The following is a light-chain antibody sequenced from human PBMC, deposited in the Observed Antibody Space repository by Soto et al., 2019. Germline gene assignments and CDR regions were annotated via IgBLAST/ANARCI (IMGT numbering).Light chain of an antibody. CDR2: ESS. CDR1: QSVSSY. V-gene: IGKV3-11*01. J-gene: IGKJ5*01. CDR3: QQRRDWPIT. Sequence: EIVLTQSPATLSLSPGERATLSCRASQSVSSYLAWYQQKPGQAPRLLIYESSNRATGIPARFSGSGSGTDFTLTISSLAPEDCAVYYCQQRRDWPITFGQGTRLEIK.